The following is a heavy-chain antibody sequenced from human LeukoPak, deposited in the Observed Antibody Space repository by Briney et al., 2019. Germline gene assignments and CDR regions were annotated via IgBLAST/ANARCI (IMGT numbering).Heavy chain of an antibody. J-gene: IGHJ5*02. V-gene: IGHV4-59*01. CDR2: IYYSGST. D-gene: IGHD5-18*01. Sequence: PSETLSLTCTVSGGSISSYYWSWIRQPPGKGLEWIGYIYYSGSTNYNPSLKSRVTISVDTSKNQFSLKLSSVTAADTAVYYCARGSAQLWLYGRGWFDPWGQGTLVTVSS. CDR3: ARGSAQLWLYGRGWFDP. CDR1: GGSISSYY.